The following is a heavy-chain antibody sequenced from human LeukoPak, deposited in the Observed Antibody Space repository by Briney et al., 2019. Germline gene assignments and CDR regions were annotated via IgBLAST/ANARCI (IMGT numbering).Heavy chain of an antibody. V-gene: IGHV3-21*01. D-gene: IGHD2-15*01. J-gene: IGHJ6*02. CDR1: GFTFSSYS. CDR2: ISSSSSYI. CDR3: ARVGVVVAATRIWDYYYYGMDV. Sequence: GGSLRLSCAASGFTFSSYSVNWVRQAPGKGLEWVSSISSSSSYIYYADSVKGRFTISRDNAKNSLYLQMNSLRAEDTAVYYCARVGVVVAATRIWDYYYYGMDVWGQGTTVTVSS.